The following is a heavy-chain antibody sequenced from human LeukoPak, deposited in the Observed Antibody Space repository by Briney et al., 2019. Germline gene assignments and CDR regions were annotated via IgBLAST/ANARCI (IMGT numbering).Heavy chain of an antibody. V-gene: IGHV4-38-2*01. Sequence: SETLSLTCAVSGYSLGKNYYWGWIRQSPGKGLEWIGRIYGRASTSYNPSLMNRVTMSVDTSKNHFSLQLTSVAAADTAVYYCARYDSRGSASTKFDYWGPGIQVTVSS. CDR1: GYSLGKNYY. D-gene: IGHD3-3*01. CDR2: IYGRAST. CDR3: ARYDSRGSASTKFDY. J-gene: IGHJ4*02.